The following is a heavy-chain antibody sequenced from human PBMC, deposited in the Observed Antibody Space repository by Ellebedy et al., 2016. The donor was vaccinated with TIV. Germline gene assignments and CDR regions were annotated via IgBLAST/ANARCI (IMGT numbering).Heavy chain of an antibody. Sequence: HTGGSLRLSCAASGFTFSSSWMNWVRQAPGKGLVWVSRISADGGSTYYADSVKGRFTISRDNAKNTLYLQMNSLRAEDTAVYHCVTIMRTSTGSECWGQGTLVTVSS. CDR1: GFTFSSSW. D-gene: IGHD5/OR15-5a*01. CDR3: VTIMRTSTGSEC. J-gene: IGHJ4*02. V-gene: IGHV3-74*01. CDR2: ISADGGST.